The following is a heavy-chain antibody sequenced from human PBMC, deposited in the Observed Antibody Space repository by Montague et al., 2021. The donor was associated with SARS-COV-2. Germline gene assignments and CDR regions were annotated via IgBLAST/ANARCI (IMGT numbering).Heavy chain of an antibody. CDR1: GFTFSSYE. CDR2: ISSSGSTI. J-gene: IGHJ3*01. D-gene: IGHD3-22*01. V-gene: IGHV3-48*03. CDR3: SRDLYYDIKGFDF. Sequence: SLRLSCAASGFTFSSYEMNWVRQAPGKGLEWVSYISSSGSTIYYADSVKGRFTISRDNAKNSLYLHMNSLIAEDTAVYYCSRDLYYDIKGFDFWGQGTMVTVSS.